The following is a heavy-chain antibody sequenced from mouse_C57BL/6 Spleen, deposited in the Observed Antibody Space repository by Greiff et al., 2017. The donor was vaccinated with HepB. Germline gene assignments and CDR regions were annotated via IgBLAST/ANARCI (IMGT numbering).Heavy chain of an antibody. CDR2: IYPRSGNT. CDR3: ARQLRLQDGSWFAY. Sequence: VKLQESGAELARPGASVKLSCKASGYTFTSYGISWVKQRTGQGLEWIGEIYPRSGNTYYNEKFKGKATLTADKSSSTAYMELRSLTSEDSAVYFCARQLRLQDGSWFAYWGQGTLVTVSA. V-gene: IGHV1-81*01. CDR1: GYTFTSYG. J-gene: IGHJ3*01. D-gene: IGHD3-2*02.